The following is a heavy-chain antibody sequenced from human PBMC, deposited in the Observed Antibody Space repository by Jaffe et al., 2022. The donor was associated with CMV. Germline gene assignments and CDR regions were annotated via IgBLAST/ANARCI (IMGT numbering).Heavy chain of an antibody. CDR1: GGSISSSSYY. CDR3: ARQGEAVAGRGYNWFDP. D-gene: IGHD6-19*01. CDR2: IYYSGST. J-gene: IGHJ5*02. V-gene: IGHV4-39*01. Sequence: QLQLQESGPGLVKPSETLSLTCTVSGGSISSSSYYWGWIRQPPGKGLEWIGSIYYSGSTYYNPSLKSRVTISVDTSKNQFSLKLSSVTAADTAVYYCARQGEAVAGRGYNWFDPWGQGTLVTVSS.